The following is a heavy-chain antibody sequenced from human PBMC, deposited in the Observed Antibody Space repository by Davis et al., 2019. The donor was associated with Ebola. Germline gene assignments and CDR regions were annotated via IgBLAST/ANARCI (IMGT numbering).Heavy chain of an antibody. CDR2: INHSGST. CDR3: ARALDYGDYAALGY. D-gene: IGHD4-17*01. J-gene: IGHJ4*02. Sequence: MPSETLSLTCAVYGGSSSGYYWSWIRQPPGKGLEWIGEINHSGSTNYNPSLKSRVTISVDTSKNQFSLKLSSVTAADTAVYYCARALDYGDYAALGYWGQGTLVTVSS. V-gene: IGHV4-34*01. CDR1: GGSSSGYY.